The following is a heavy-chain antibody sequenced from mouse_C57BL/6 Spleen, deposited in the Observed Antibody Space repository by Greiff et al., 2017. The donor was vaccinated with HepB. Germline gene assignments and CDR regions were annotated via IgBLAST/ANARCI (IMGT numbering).Heavy chain of an antibody. V-gene: IGHV1-69*01. Sequence: QVQLQQSGAELVMPGASVKLSCKASGYTFTSYWMHWVKQRPGQGLEWIGEIDPSDSYTNYNQKFKGKSTVTVDKSFSTDYMQLSSLTSEDSAVYYCARFGGDYYAMDYWGQGTSVTVSS. CDR2: IDPSDSYT. CDR1: GYTFTSYW. J-gene: IGHJ4*01. CDR3: ARFGGDYYAMDY.